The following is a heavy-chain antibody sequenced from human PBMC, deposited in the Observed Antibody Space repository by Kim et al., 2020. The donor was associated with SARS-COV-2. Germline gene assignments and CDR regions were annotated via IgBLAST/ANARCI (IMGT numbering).Heavy chain of an antibody. V-gene: IGHV5-10-1*01. J-gene: IGHJ4*02. CDR1: GYSFTSYW. CDR3: ARHDIVVVPAAEFD. CDR2: IDPSDSYT. Sequence: GESPQISCKGSGYSFTSYWISWVRQMPGKGLEWMGRIDPSDSYTNYSPSFQGHVTISADKSISTAYLQWSSLKASDTAMYYCARHDIVVVPAAEFDWGQGTLVTVSS. D-gene: IGHD2-2*01.